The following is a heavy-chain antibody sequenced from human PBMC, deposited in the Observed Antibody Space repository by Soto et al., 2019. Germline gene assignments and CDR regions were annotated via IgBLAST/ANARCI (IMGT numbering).Heavy chain of an antibody. CDR3: ARYLYCSGIWYFNL. CDR1: GDSVRNGNHY. CDR2: IYYTGRT. Sequence: QVQLQESGPGLVKPSETLSLSCTVSGDSVRNGNHYWGWIRQPPGKGLEWIGYIYYTGRTNYNPSRKSRVTMSLDASNNQCSLKMASVTAADTALYYCARYLYCSGIWYFNLCGRGTLVTVSS. D-gene: IGHD3-10*01. J-gene: IGHJ2*01. V-gene: IGHV4-61*01.